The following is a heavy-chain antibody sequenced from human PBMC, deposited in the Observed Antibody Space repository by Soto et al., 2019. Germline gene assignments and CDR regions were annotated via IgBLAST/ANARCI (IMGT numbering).Heavy chain of an antibody. Sequence: PSETLSLTCTVSGGSIRNDFWSWIRQPPGKGLEWIGYIYYSGSISYNPSLKGRVTISVDTSKNQLSLKLSSVTAADTAVYYCASQGVGATNLYRGQRTPVTVSS. CDR3: ASQGVGATNLY. CDR2: IYYSGSI. CDR1: GGSIRNDF. D-gene: IGHD1-26*01. V-gene: IGHV4-59*08. J-gene: IGHJ4*02.